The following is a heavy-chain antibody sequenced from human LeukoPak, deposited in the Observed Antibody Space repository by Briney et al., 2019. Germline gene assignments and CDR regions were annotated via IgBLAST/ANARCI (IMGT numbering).Heavy chain of an antibody. D-gene: IGHD3-22*01. Sequence: SETLSLTCTDSGGSIRSRSYYWGWIRQPPGKGLEWIGSISYSGSTYYNPSLESRVTISADTSKNHFSLKLSSVTAADTAVYYCAAYDSSGHDAFDIWAQGTVVTVSS. CDR1: GGSIRSRSYY. CDR2: ISYSGST. CDR3: AAYDSSGHDAFDI. V-gene: IGHV4-39*01. J-gene: IGHJ3*02.